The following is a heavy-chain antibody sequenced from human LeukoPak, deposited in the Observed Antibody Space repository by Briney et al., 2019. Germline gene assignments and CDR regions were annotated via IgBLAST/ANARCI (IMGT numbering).Heavy chain of an antibody. Sequence: ASVKVSCKASGYTFTGYYMHWVRQAPGQGLEWMGWINPNSGGTNYAQKFQGRVTMTRDTSISTAYMELGRLRSDDTAVYYCARDPGYGGNSEGPIDYWGQGTLVTVSS. CDR1: GYTFTGYY. CDR3: ARDPGYGGNSEGPIDY. CDR2: INPNSGGT. D-gene: IGHD4-23*01. V-gene: IGHV1-2*02. J-gene: IGHJ4*02.